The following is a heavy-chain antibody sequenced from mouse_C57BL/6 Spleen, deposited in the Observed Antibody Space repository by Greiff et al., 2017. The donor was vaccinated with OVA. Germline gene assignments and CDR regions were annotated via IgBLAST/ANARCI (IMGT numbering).Heavy chain of an antibody. J-gene: IGHJ2*01. V-gene: IGHV1-22*01. CDR2: INPNNGGT. D-gene: IGHD2-4*01. CDR3: ARSGGYDYGEVCDY. CDR1: GYTFTDYN. Sequence: EVQLQQSGPELVKPGASVKMSCKASGYTFTDYNMHWVKQSHGKSLEWIGYINPNNGGTSYNQKFKGKATLTVNKSSSTAYMELRSLTSEDSAVYYCARSGGYDYGEVCDYWGQGTTLTVSS.